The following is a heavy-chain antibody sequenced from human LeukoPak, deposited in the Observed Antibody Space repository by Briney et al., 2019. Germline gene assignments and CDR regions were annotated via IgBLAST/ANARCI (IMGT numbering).Heavy chain of an antibody. CDR2: ISSTGDYK. D-gene: IGHD6-19*01. CDR1: GFTFRSYS. V-gene: IGHV3-21*01. CDR3: AKGSSDWFNWFDP. J-gene: IGHJ5*02. Sequence: GGSLRLSCAASGFTFRSYSMNWVRQAPGKGLEWVSSISSTGDYKYYADSLKGRFTISRDNTKNSLYLQMNSLRAEDTAVYYCAKGSSDWFNWFDPWGQGTLVTVSS.